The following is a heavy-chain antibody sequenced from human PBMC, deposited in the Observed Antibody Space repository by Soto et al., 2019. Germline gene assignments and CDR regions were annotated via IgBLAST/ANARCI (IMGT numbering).Heavy chain of an antibody. CDR3: ARHRIIWANHMTTVISNDVFDI. D-gene: IGHD4-4*01. J-gene: IGHJ3*02. CDR1: GFTFSVSA. CDR2: MKSKGNNYAT. V-gene: IGHV3-73*01. Sequence: EVQLVESGGGLVQPGGSLTISCVASGFTFSVSAMHWVRQASGQGLEWVGRMKSKGNNYATAYAASVQGRFTISRDDSKNKTYLHISSLKTEDTAVYYYARHRIIWANHMTTVISNDVFDIWGQGTLVTVSS.